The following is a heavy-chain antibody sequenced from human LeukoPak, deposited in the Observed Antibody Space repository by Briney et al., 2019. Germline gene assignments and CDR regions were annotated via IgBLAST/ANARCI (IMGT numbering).Heavy chain of an antibody. CDR3: ARTYCSGGSCHFDY. V-gene: IGHV4-30-4*01. J-gene: IGHJ4*02. CDR1: GGSISSGDYY. D-gene: IGHD2-15*01. CDR2: TYYSGTT. Sequence: SQTLSLTCTVSGGSISSGDYYWSWIRQPPGKGLEWIGYTYYSGTTYYNPSLKSRVTISVDTSKNQLSLKLSSVTAADTAVYYCARTYCSGGSCHFDYWGQGTLVTVSS.